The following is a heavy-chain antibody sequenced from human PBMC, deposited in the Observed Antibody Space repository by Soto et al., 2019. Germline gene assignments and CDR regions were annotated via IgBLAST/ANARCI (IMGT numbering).Heavy chain of an antibody. CDR3: ARVGATDAFGI. J-gene: IGHJ3*02. Sequence: SETLSLTCTVSGVSISSYYWSWIRQPAGKGLEWMGRIYTSGSTNYNPSLKSRVTISVDTTKNQSPLKLISVTAADTAVYYCARVGATDAFGIWGQGTMVTVSS. D-gene: IGHD1-26*01. V-gene: IGHV4-4*07. CDR1: GVSISSYY. CDR2: IYTSGST.